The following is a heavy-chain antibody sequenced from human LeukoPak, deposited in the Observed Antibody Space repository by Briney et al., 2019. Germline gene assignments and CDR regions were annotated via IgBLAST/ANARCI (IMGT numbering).Heavy chain of an antibody. J-gene: IGHJ4*02. Sequence: GGSLRLSCAASGFTFSSYAMSWVRQAPGKGLEWVSAISDSGGSTYYADSVKGRFTISRDNCKNTLYLQMNSLRAEDTAQYYCAKRYCSGGSCCFDYWGQGTLVTVSS. CDR2: ISDSGGST. CDR3: AKRYCSGGSCCFDY. CDR1: GFTFSSYA. D-gene: IGHD2-15*01. V-gene: IGHV3-23*01.